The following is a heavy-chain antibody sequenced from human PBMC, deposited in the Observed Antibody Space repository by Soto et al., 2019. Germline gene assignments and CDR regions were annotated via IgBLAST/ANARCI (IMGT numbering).Heavy chain of an antibody. CDR1: GFTFSSYA. CDR2: ISGSGGST. D-gene: IGHD3-3*01. V-gene: IGHV3-23*01. J-gene: IGHJ6*02. Sequence: EVQLLESGGGLVQPGGSLRLSCAASGFTFSSYAMSWVRQAPGKGLEWVSAISGSGGSTYYADSVKGRFTISRDNSKNTLYLQMNSLRAEDTAVYYCATLPHTQVWSGYHHYYYGMDVWGQGTTVTVSS. CDR3: ATLPHTQVWSGYHHYYYGMDV.